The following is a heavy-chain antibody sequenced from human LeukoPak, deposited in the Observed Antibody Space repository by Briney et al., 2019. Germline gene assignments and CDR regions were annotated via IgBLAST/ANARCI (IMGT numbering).Heavy chain of an antibody. J-gene: IGHJ6*02. D-gene: IGHD3-22*01. CDR1: GYTFTSYG. CDR3: ARQYYYDSSGYYYGRDYYGMDV. CDR2: ISAYNGNT. V-gene: IGHV1-18*01. Sequence: GASVKVSCKASGYTFTSYGISWVRQAPGQGLEWMGWISAYNGNTNYAQKLQGRVTMTTDTSTSTAYMELRSLRSDDTAVYYCARQYYYDSSGYYYGRDYYGMDVWGQGTTVTVSS.